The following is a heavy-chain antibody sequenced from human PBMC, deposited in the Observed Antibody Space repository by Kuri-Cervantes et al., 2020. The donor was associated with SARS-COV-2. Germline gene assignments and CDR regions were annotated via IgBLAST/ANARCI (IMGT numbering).Heavy chain of an antibody. CDR2: IYWDDDK. Sequence: SGPTLVKPTQTLTLTCTFSGFSLSTSGVGVGWIRQPPGKALEWLALIYWDDDKRYGPSLKSRLTITKDTSKNQVVLTMTNIDPVDTATYYCARMNTAMALDYWGQGTLVTVSS. J-gene: IGHJ4*02. CDR3: ARMNTAMALDY. D-gene: IGHD5-18*01. V-gene: IGHV2-5*05. CDR1: GFSLSTSGVG.